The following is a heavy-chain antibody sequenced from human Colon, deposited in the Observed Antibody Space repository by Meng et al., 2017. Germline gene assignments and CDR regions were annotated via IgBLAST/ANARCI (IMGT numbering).Heavy chain of an antibody. Sequence: QVQLQESGPGLVRPSETLSLTCTVSGGSVSSGDYYWSWIRQSPGKGLEWLGYVYYTGNTNYNPSLKNRVTISLDTSNNQFSLKLTSMTAADAAIYYCARVNGDFDEAWFDPWGQGTLVTVSS. CDR3: ARVNGDFDEAWFDP. CDR1: GGSVSSGDYY. D-gene: IGHD2-21*02. CDR2: VYYTGNT. J-gene: IGHJ5*02. V-gene: IGHV4-61*08.